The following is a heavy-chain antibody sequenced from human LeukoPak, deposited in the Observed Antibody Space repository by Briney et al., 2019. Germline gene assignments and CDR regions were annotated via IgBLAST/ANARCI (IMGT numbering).Heavy chain of an antibody. CDR2: INHSGST. Sequence: SETLSLTSAVYGGSFSGYYWSWIRQPPGKGLEWIGEINHSGSTNYNPSLKSRVTISVDTSKNQFSLKLSSVTAADTAVYYCARHARVSVVVVAATRAFDYWGQGTLVTVSS. CDR1: GGSFSGYY. D-gene: IGHD2-15*01. V-gene: IGHV4-34*01. J-gene: IGHJ4*02. CDR3: ARHARVSVVVVAATRAFDY.